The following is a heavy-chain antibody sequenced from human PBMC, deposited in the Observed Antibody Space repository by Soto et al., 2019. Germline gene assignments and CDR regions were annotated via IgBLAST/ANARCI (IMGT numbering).Heavy chain of an antibody. Sequence: GASVKVSCKASGYTFTSYGISWVRQAPGQGLEWMGWISAYNGNTNYAQKLQGRVTMTTDTSTSTAYMELRSLRSDDTAVYYCARDPTTVTTRYYYYGMDVWGQGTTVTVSS. CDR3: ARDPTTVTTRYYYYGMDV. CDR2: ISAYNGNT. CDR1: GYTFTSYG. D-gene: IGHD4-4*01. J-gene: IGHJ6*02. V-gene: IGHV1-18*01.